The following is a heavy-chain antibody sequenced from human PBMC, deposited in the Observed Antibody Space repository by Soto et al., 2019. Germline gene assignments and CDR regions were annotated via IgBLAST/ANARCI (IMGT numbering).Heavy chain of an antibody. J-gene: IGHJ6*03. CDR3: AKDSGRSEQSYYYYMDV. Sequence: GGSLRLSCAASGFTFSSYGMHWVRQAPGKGLEWVAVISYDGSNKYYADSVKGRFTISRDNSKNTLYLQMNSLRAEDTAVYYCAKDSGRSEQSYYYYMDVWGKGTTVTVSS. V-gene: IGHV3-30*18. CDR1: GFTFSSYG. CDR2: ISYDGSNK.